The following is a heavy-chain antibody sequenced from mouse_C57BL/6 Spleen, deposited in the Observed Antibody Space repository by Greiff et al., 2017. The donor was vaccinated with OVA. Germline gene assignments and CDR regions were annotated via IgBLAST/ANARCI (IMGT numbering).Heavy chain of an antibody. J-gene: IGHJ2*01. V-gene: IGHV5-4*03. CDR1: GFTFSSYA. CDR2: ISDGGSYT. CDR3: ARAYGSSPLDY. D-gene: IGHD1-1*01. Sequence: EVKVEESGGGLVKPGGSLKLSCAASGFTFSSYAMSWVRQTPEKRLEWVATISDGGSYTYYPDNVKGRFTISRDNAKNNLYLQMSHLKSEDTAMYYCARAYGSSPLDYWGQGTTLTVSS.